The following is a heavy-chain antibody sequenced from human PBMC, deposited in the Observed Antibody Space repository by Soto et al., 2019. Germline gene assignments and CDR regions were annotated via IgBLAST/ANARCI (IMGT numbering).Heavy chain of an antibody. V-gene: IGHV2-5*02. CDR3: AHQVDYDFWSGYYRYNWFDP. J-gene: IGHJ5*02. Sequence: QITLKESGPPLVKPTQTLTLTCTFSGFSLSTSGVGVSWIRQPPGKALEWLALIYWDDDKRYSPSLKSRLTITKDTSKNQVVLTMTNMDPVDTATLYCAHQVDYDFWSGYYRYNWFDPWGQGTLVTVSS. D-gene: IGHD3-3*01. CDR2: IYWDDDK. CDR1: GFSLSTSGVG.